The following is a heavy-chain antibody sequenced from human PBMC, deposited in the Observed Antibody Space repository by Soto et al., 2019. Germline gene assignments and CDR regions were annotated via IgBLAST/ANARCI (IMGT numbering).Heavy chain of an antibody. CDR2: IYYSGST. J-gene: IGHJ4*02. V-gene: IGHV4-31*03. D-gene: IGHD3-22*01. CDR3: ARDPSNDSSGYPTGGY. Sequence: SETLSLTCTVSGGSISSGGYYWSWIRQHPGKGLEWIGYIYYSGSTYYNPSLKSRVTISVDTSKNQFSLKLSSVTAADTAVYYCARDPSNDSSGYPTGGYWGQGTLVTVSS. CDR1: GGSISSGGYY.